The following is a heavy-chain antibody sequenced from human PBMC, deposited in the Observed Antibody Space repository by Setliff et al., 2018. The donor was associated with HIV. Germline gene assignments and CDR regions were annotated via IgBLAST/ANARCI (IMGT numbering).Heavy chain of an antibody. Sequence: GASLKISCKGSGYSFTNYWIGWVRQMPGKGLEWMGIIYPSDSNTAYSPSFQGQVTISADKSISTAYLQWSSLKASDTAMYYCARRSQNYYYMDVWGKGTTVTVSS. CDR3: ARRSQNYYYMDV. J-gene: IGHJ6*03. CDR2: IYPSDSNT. V-gene: IGHV5-51*01. CDR1: GYSFTNYW.